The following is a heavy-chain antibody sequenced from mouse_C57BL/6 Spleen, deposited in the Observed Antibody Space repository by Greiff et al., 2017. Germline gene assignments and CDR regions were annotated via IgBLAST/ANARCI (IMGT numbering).Heavy chain of an antibody. D-gene: IGHD2-5*01. CDR2: IYHGSGST. CDR1: GYTFTSYW. Sequence: QVQLQQPGADLVQPGASVKMSCKASGYTFTSYWITWVKQTPGQGLEWIGDIYHGSGSTNYNEKFKSKATVTVDTSSCTAYMQLSSLTSEDSAVYYCAKNSNYYFGYWGQGTTLTVAS. V-gene: IGHV1-55*01. CDR3: AKNSNYYFGY. J-gene: IGHJ2*01.